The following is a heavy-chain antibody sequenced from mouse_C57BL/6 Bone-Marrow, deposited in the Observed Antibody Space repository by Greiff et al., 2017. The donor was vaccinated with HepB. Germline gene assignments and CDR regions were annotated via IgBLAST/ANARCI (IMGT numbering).Heavy chain of an antibody. D-gene: IGHD3-3*01. J-gene: IGHJ1*03. CDR3: ARRLESWYFDV. CDR2: ISSGGSYT. Sequence: EVLLVESGGDLVKPGGSLKLSCAASGFTFSSYGMSWVRQTPDKRLEWVATISSGGSYTYYPDSVKGRFTISRDNAKNTLYLQMSSLKSEDTAMYYCARRLESWYFDVWGTGTTVTVSS. CDR1: GFTFSSYG. V-gene: IGHV5-6*01.